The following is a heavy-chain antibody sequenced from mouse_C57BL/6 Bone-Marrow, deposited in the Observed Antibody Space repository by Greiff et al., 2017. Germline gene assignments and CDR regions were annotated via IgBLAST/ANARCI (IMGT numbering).Heavy chain of an antibody. CDR3: ARWAMDY. Sequence: QVQLQQPGAELVMPGASVKLSCKASGYTFTSYWMHWVKQRPGQGLEWIGEIDPSDSYTNYNQKFQGKSKLTVDKSSSTAYMQLSSLTSEDAAVYYCARWAMDYWGQGTSVTVSS. CDR1: GYTFTSYW. CDR2: IDPSDSYT. J-gene: IGHJ4*01. V-gene: IGHV1-69*01.